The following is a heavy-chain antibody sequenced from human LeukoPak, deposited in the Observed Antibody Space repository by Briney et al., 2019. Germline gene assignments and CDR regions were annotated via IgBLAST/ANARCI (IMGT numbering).Heavy chain of an antibody. CDR2: SIPIFGRA. CDR3: ARKLYDYGDYLRDAFEI. D-gene: IGHD4-17*01. Sequence: SVKVSCKASGGTFISYAISWVRQAPGQGLEWMGGSIPIFGRANYAQKFQGKVTITADESTSTAYMELSSMRSEDTAVYYCARKLYDYGDYLRDAFEIWGQGTMGTVSS. CDR1: GGTFISYA. J-gene: IGHJ3*02. V-gene: IGHV1-69*01.